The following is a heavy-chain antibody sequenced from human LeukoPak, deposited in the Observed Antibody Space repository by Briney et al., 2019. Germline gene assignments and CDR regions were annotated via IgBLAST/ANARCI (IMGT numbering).Heavy chain of an antibody. CDR2: ISWNSGSI. D-gene: IGHD3-10*01. CDR1: GFTFDDYA. J-gene: IGHJ3*02. Sequence: GGSLRLSCAASGFTFDDYAMHWVRQAPGKGLEWVSGISWNSGSIGYADSVKGRFTISRDNAKNSLYPQMNSLRAEDTALYYCASEPVRGVLNDAFDIWGQGTMVTVSS. V-gene: IGHV3-9*01. CDR3: ASEPVRGVLNDAFDI.